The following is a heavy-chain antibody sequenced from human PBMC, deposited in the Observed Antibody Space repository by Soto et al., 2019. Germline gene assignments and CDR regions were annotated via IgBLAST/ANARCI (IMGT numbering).Heavy chain of an antibody. J-gene: IGHJ4*02. CDR2: INPSGGST. Sequence: ASVKVSCKASGYTFTSYYMHWVRQAPGQGLEWMGIINPSGGSTSYAQKFQGRVTMTRDTSTSTVYMELSSLRSEDTAVYYCARDYYKYYDSSGYYRSPAYWGQGTLVTVSS. V-gene: IGHV1-46*01. D-gene: IGHD3-22*01. CDR3: ARDYYKYYDSSGYYRSPAY. CDR1: GYTFTSYY.